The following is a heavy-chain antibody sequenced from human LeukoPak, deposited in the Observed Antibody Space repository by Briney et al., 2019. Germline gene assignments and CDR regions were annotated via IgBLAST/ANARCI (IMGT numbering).Heavy chain of an antibody. V-gene: IGHV4-4*02. CDR2: IYHSGST. CDR1: GGSISSSNW. CDR3: ARGYDFWSGYYPPGGFDP. J-gene: IGHJ5*02. Sequence: PSETLSLTCAVSGGSISSSNWWSWVRQPPGKGLEWIGEIYHSGSTNYNPSLKSRVTISVDKSKNQFSLKLSSVTAADTAVYYCARGYDFWSGYYPPGGFDPWGQGTLVTVSS. D-gene: IGHD3-3*01.